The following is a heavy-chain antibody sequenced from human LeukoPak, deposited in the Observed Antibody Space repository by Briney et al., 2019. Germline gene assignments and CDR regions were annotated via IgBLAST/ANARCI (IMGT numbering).Heavy chain of an antibody. V-gene: IGHV4-34*01. D-gene: IGHD2-2*01. CDR2: INHSGNT. J-gene: IGHJ4*02. CDR3: ARTVGIVVIPGVQEDAYFDN. CDR1: GGSFSDYY. Sequence: SETLSLTCADYGGSFSDYYWSWLRQPPGKGLEWIGEINHSGNTYYNPSLKSRVTVSVDTSKNQFSLKLDSVTAADTAVYYCARTVGIVVIPGVQEDAYFDNWGQGTLVTVSS.